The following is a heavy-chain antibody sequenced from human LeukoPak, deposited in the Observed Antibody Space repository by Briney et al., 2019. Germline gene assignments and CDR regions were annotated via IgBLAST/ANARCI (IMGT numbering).Heavy chain of an antibody. J-gene: IGHJ4*02. CDR1: GFTFSAYH. CDR3: ARRDPFDY. V-gene: IGHV3-48*02. Sequence: GGSLRLSCASSGFTFSAYHMNGVRHAPGKGLEWISFISSDSGTIYYADSVKGRFTISRNNAANSLYLQMNNLRDDDTAVYYCARRDPFDYWGQGTMVTVSS. CDR2: ISSDSGTI.